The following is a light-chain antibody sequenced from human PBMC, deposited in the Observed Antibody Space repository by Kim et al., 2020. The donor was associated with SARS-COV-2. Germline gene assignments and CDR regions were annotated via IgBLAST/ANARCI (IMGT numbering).Light chain of an antibody. V-gene: IGLV2-14*01. CDR1: SSDIGGYNY. CDR2: DVT. Sequence: QSALTQPASVSGSPGQSITIPCTGTSSDIGGYNYVSWYQQHPDKAPQLVIYDVTKRPSGVSNRFSGSKSGNTASLTISGLQAEDEADYYCSSYTTPSSFIFGRGTKVTVL. J-gene: IGLJ1*01. CDR3: SSYTTPSSFI.